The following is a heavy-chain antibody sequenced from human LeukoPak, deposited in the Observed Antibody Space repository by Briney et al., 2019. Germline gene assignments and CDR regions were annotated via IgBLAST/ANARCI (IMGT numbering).Heavy chain of an antibody. CDR3: ARVPITVTHVYYGMDV. J-gene: IGHJ6*02. Sequence: GGSLRLSCAASGFTFSSYSMNWVRQAPGKGLEWVSSISSSSSYIYYADSVKGRFTISRDNAKNSLYLQMNSLRAEDTAVYYCARVPITVTHVYYGMDVWGQGTTVTVSS. CDR1: GFTFSSYS. D-gene: IGHD4-17*01. V-gene: IGHV3-21*01. CDR2: ISSSSSYI.